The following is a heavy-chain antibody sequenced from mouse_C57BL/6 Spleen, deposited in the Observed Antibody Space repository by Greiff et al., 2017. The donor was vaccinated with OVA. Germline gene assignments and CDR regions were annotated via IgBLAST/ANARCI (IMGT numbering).Heavy chain of an antibody. CDR1: GFSLTSYS. CDR3: ARAYYGSSYWYFDV. D-gene: IGHD1-1*01. Sequence: VQLQEPGPGLVAPSQSLSITCTVSGFSLTSYSISWVRQPPGKGLEWLGVIWTGGGTNYNSALKSRLTISKDNSKSQVFLKMNSLQTDDTAWYYCARAYYGSSYWYFDVWGTGTTVTVSS. CDR2: IWTGGGT. J-gene: IGHJ1*03. V-gene: IGHV2-9-1*01.